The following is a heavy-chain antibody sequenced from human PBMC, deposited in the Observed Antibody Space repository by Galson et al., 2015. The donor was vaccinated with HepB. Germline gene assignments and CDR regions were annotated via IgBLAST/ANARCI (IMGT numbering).Heavy chain of an antibody. Sequence: LSLTCTVSGGSISTSSYYWGWIRQPPGQGLEWIGSMYFNGNTDYNRSLKSRVTISVDTSKNQFSLRLSSVTATDTAVYYCARHGGMHYDILTGYSWGFDPWGPGTLVIVSS. CDR3: ARHGGMHYDILTGYSWGFDP. J-gene: IGHJ5*02. D-gene: IGHD3-9*01. V-gene: IGHV4-39*01. CDR1: GGSISTSSYY. CDR2: MYFNGNT.